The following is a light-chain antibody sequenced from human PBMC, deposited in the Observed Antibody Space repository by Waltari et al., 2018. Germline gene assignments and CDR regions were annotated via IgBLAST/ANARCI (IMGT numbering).Light chain of an antibody. CDR1: QRFGRW. CDR3: EKYASYSGR. J-gene: IGKJ2*01. V-gene: IGKV1-5*01. Sequence: DIQMTQSRSTLSACVGDRVTITCRASQRFGRWLPWYQQKPGQAPERLINGISTLEGGIPSRFSGSGSGTEFTLTISNLQPYDFSAYVCEKYASYSGRFGQATRLEIK. CDR2: GIS.